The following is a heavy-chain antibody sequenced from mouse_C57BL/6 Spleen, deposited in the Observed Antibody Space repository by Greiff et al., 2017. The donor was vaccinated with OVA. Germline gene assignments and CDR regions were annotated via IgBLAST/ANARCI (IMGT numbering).Heavy chain of an antibody. CDR3: ARNYGSPLLSMDY. Sequence: QVQLQQSGPELVKPGASVKISCKASGYAFSSSWMNWVKQRPGKGLEWIGRIYPGDGDTNYNGKFKGKATLTADKSSSTAYMQLSSLTSEDSAVYFCARNYGSPLLSMDYWGQGTSVTVSS. CDR2: IYPGDGDT. V-gene: IGHV1-82*01. CDR1: GYAFSSSW. J-gene: IGHJ4*01. D-gene: IGHD1-1*01.